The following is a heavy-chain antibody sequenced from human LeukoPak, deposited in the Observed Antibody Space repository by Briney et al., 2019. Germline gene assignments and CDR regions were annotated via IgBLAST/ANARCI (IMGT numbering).Heavy chain of an antibody. Sequence: PGGSLRLSCAASGFTFSSYSMNWVRQAPGKGLEWVSSISSSSSYIYYADSVKGRFTISRDNAKNSLYLQMNSLRAEDTAVYYCARDRYYYGSGSYNWYYYMDVWGKGTTVTVSS. D-gene: IGHD3-10*01. CDR3: ARDRYYYGSGSYNWYYYMDV. J-gene: IGHJ6*03. V-gene: IGHV3-21*01. CDR2: ISSSSSYI. CDR1: GFTFSSYS.